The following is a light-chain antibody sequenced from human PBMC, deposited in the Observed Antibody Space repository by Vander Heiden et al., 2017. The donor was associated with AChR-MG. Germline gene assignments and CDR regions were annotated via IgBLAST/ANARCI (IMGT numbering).Light chain of an antibody. Sequence: EIVLTQSPATLPLSSGERATLSCRASQSVSSYLAWYQQKPGQAPRLLIYDASNRATGIPARFSGSGSGTDFTLTISSLEPEDFAVYYCQQRSNTFGPGTKVDIK. CDR3: QQRSNT. CDR2: DAS. CDR1: QSVSSY. J-gene: IGKJ3*01. V-gene: IGKV3-11*01.